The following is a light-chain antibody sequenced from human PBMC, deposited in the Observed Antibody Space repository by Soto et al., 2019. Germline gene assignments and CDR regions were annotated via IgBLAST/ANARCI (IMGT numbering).Light chain of an antibody. J-gene: IGLJ2*01. CDR3: NSYTSSSTRV. CDR1: SSDVGGYNH. CDR2: EVN. Sequence: QSALTQPASVSGSPGQSITISCTGTSSDVGGYNHVSWYQQHPGKAPKLMIYEVNNRPSGVSNRFSGSKSGNTASLTISGLQAEDEADYYCNSYTSSSTRVFGGGTKVTVL. V-gene: IGLV2-14*01.